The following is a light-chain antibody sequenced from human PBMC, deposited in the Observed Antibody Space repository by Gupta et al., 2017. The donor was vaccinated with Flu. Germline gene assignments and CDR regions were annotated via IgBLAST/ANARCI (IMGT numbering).Light chain of an antibody. CDR2: HVN. Sequence: QSALTQPPSVSGSPGQSVNMSCAGASGDVGKYDSVSCYHQRPGKAPQLIISHVNQRPAGVTPRFSASKSGNTAFLTIFGLQGGDEGDYYCSSGGSGIWIFGAGTKLTVL. CDR3: SSGGSGIWI. CDR1: SGDVGKYDS. J-gene: IGLJ3*02. V-gene: IGLV2-11*02.